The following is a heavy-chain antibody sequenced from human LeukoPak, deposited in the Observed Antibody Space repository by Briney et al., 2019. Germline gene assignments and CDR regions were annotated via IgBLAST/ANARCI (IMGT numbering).Heavy chain of an antibody. CDR1: GYTFTGYY. D-gene: IGHD1-26*01. Sequence: ASVKVSCKASGYTFTGYYMHWVRQAPGQGLEWMGWINPNSGGTNYAQKFQGRVTTTRDTSISTAYMELSRLRSDDTAVYYCARVVSGSYYRGYFDYWGQGTLVTVSS. CDR3: ARVVSGSYYRGYFDY. J-gene: IGHJ4*02. V-gene: IGHV1-2*02. CDR2: INPNSGGT.